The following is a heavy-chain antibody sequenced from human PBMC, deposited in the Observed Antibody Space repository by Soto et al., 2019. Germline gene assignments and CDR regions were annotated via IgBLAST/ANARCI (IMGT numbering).Heavy chain of an antibody. J-gene: IGHJ4*02. CDR3: ARGVYKGFDPVMAYDD. CDR1: GFSVSSNY. V-gene: IGHV3-53*01. Sequence: GGFLRLSCAASGFSVSSNYMSWVRQAPGKGLEWVSVIYSGGTAYYADSVKGRFTISRDNAKNTLYLQMNSLRAEDTAVYYCARGVYKGFDPVMAYDDWGQGTLVTVSS. CDR2: IYSGGTA. D-gene: IGHD3-16*01.